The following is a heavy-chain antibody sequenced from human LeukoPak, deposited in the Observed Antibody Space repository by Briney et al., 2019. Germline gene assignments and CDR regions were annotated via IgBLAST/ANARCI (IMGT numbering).Heavy chain of an antibody. CDR2: ISYDVSDK. J-gene: IGHJ4*02. Sequence: GRSLRLSCAASGFTFSNYAMHWVRQSPGKGLECVAVISYDVSDKYYADSVNGRFTISRDNSKNTLYLQINSLRPEDTAVYYCARDWGRRYSSGWYGDFDYWGQGTLVTVSS. CDR3: ARDWGRRYSSGWYGDFDY. CDR1: GFTFSNYA. D-gene: IGHD6-19*01. V-gene: IGHV3-30-3*01.